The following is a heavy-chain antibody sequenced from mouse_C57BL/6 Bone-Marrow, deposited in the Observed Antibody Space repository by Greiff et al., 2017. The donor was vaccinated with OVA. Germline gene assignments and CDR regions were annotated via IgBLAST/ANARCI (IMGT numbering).Heavy chain of an antibody. CDR3: ARGGGRWYFDV. CDR1: GFTFSDYY. V-gene: IGHV5-16*01. CDR2: INYDGSST. D-gene: IGHD1-1*01. J-gene: IGHJ1*03. Sequence: EVQVVESEGGLVQPGSSMKLSCTASGFTFSDYYMAWVRQVPEKGLEWVANINYDGSSTYYLDSLKSRFIISRDNAKNILYLQMSSLKSEDTATYYCARGGGRWYFDVWGTGTTVTVSS.